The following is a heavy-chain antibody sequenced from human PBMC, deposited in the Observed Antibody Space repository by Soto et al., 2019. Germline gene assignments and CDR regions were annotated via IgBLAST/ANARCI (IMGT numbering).Heavy chain of an antibody. V-gene: IGHV3-23*01. Sequence: EVQLLESGGGVVQPGGSLRLSCEASGFTLRNYAMTWIRQAPGKGLEWVSLISANDVGTYYAESVKTRFTISTDQSRNTVYLQMDSLRADDTAIYYCAKAKNDYNWDNRPPFAYWGQGTLVTVSS. CDR2: ISANDVGT. CDR1: GFTLRNYA. D-gene: IGHD1-20*01. J-gene: IGHJ4*02. CDR3: AKAKNDYNWDNRPPFAY.